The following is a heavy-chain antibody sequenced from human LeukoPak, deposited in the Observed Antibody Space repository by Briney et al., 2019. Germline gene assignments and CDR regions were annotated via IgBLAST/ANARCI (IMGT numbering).Heavy chain of an antibody. Sequence: PGGSLRLSCAASGVTFSSDSMSWGPHAPGEGLEWVSSISSSSSYIYYADSGKGRFTISRDNAKNSLYLQMNSLRAEDTAVYYCASAVHRTSIWGQGTMVTVSS. CDR3: ASAVHRTSI. V-gene: IGHV3-21*01. J-gene: IGHJ3*02. CDR2: ISSSSSYI. D-gene: IGHD3-16*01. CDR1: GVTFSSDS.